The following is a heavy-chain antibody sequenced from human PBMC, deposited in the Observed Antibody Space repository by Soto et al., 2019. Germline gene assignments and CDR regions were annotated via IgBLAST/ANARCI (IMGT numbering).Heavy chain of an antibody. CDR3: ARGNYDSSGYILNWFDP. Sequence: SQTLSLTCAISGDSVSSNSAAWNWIRQSPSRGLEWLGRTYYRSKWYNDYAESVKSRISINPDTSKNQFSLQLNSVTPEDTAVYYCARGNYDSSGYILNWFDPGGQGTLVTVSS. CDR1: GDSVSSNSAA. J-gene: IGHJ5*02. D-gene: IGHD3-22*01. CDR2: TYYRSKWYN. V-gene: IGHV6-1*01.